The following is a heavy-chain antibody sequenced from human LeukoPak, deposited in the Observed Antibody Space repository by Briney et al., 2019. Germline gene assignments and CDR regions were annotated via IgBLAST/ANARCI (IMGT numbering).Heavy chain of an antibody. J-gene: IGHJ6*03. CDR2: INPTGGST. Sequence: ASVKVSCKASGYTFTSYYMHWVRQAPGQGLEWMGLINPTGGSTGYAQKFQDRVTMTTDTSTSTAYMELRSLRSDDTAVYYCARDMGYYGSGSYYSSNYYYYYMDVWGKGTTVTVSS. V-gene: IGHV1-46*01. D-gene: IGHD3-10*01. CDR1: GYTFTSYY. CDR3: ARDMGYYGSGSYYSSNYYYYYMDV.